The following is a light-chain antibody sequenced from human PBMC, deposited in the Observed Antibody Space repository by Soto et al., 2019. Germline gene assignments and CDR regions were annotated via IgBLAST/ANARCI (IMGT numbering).Light chain of an antibody. CDR2: GAS. Sequence: EIVMTQSPATLSLSPGERATLSCRASQSVSGNLAWYQQNPGQAPRLLIYGASTRATGIPARFTGSGSGTEFTLTISSRQSEDFAVYYCQQYQNWPVTFGQGTKVEIK. J-gene: IGKJ1*01. CDR3: QQYQNWPVT. CDR1: QSVSGN. V-gene: IGKV3-15*01.